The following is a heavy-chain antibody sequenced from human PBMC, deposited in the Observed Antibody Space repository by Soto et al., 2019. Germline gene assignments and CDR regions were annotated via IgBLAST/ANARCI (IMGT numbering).Heavy chain of an antibody. CDR2: IYYSGST. J-gene: IGHJ6*02. D-gene: IGHD3-9*01. Sequence: LSLTCTVSGGSISSGDYYWSWIRQPPGKGLEWIGYIYYSGSTYYNPSLKSRVTISVDTSKNQFSLKLSSVTAADTAVYYCARDRFEGYGMDVWGQGTTVTVSS. V-gene: IGHV4-30-4*01. CDR1: GGSISSGDYY. CDR3: ARDRFEGYGMDV.